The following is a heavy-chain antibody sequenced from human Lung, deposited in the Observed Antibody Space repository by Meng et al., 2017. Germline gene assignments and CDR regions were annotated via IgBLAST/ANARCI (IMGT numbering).Heavy chain of an antibody. J-gene: IGHJ4*02. CDR2: INHMGST. CDR3: ERGATTMAHDFDY. V-gene: IGHV4-34*01. CDR1: GGSFSYYY. D-gene: IGHD4-11*01. Sequence: QVRRCVSGFLQCAGALTVTCVVSGGSFSYYYCSWVRQPPGKGLEWIGEINHMGSTTYNPPLVSRATISVDTSQKNISFTLSSVTAADSAVYYCERGATTMAHDFDYWGQGTLVTVSS.